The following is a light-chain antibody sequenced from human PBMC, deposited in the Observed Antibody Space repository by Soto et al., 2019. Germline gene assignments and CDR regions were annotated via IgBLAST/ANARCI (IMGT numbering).Light chain of an antibody. CDR3: LQHHSYPWT. CDR2: DAS. Sequence: DVQMTQSPSTLSVSVVDRVTITFLASQTISSWLAWYQQKPGKAPKLLIYDASSLESGVPSRFRGSGSGTEFSLTISGLQTEDIATYFCLQHHSYPWTFGQGTKVDIK. J-gene: IGKJ1*01. CDR1: QTISSW. V-gene: IGKV1-5*01.